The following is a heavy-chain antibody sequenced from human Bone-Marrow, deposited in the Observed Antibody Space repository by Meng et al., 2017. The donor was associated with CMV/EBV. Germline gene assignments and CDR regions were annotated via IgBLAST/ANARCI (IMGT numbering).Heavy chain of an antibody. CDR1: GFTFSDHY. CDR3: ARGPVEYCSSTSCYRFNAFDI. CDR2: TRNEANSYTT. V-gene: IGHV3-72*01. J-gene: IGHJ3*02. Sequence: GGSLRLSCAASGFTFSDHYMDWVRQAPGKGLEWVGRTRNEANSYTTEYAASVKGRFTISRDDSKNSLYLQMNSLKTEDTAVYYCARGPVEYCSSTSCYRFNAFDIWGQGTMVTVSS. D-gene: IGHD2-2*02.